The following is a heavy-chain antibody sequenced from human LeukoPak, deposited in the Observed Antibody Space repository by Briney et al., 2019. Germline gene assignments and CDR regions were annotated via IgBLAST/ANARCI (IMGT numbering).Heavy chain of an antibody. V-gene: IGHV3-21*01. CDR2: ISSSSSYI. J-gene: IGHJ4*02. Sequence: GGSLRLSCAASGFTFSHYGMNWVRQAPGKGLEWVSSISSSSSYIYYADSVKGRFTISRDNAKNSLYLQMNSLRAEDTAVYYCARDRDSSSSFDYWGQGTLVTVSS. CDR3: ARDRDSSSSFDY. CDR1: GFTFSHYG. D-gene: IGHD6-6*01.